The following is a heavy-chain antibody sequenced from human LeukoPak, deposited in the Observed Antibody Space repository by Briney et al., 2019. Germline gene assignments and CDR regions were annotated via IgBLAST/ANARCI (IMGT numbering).Heavy chain of an antibody. D-gene: IGHD1-1*01. CDR1: GFTFSSYA. J-gene: IGHJ4*02. CDR2: ISGSGGST. Sequence: GGSLRLSCAASGFTFSSYAMSWVRQAPGKGLEWVSAISGSGGSTYYADSVKGRFTISRDNSKNTLYLQMNSLRAEDTAVYYCAEDRSWNDVTIDYWGQGTLVTVSS. V-gene: IGHV3-23*01. CDR3: AEDRSWNDVTIDY.